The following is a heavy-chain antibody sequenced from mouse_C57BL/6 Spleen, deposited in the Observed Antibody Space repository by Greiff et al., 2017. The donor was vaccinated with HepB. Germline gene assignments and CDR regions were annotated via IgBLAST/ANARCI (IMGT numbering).Heavy chain of an antibody. CDR2: INPYNGGT. CDR3: AREDYDYDVFDY. J-gene: IGHJ2*01. D-gene: IGHD2-4*01. Sequence: EVHLVESGPVLVKPGASVKMSCKASGYTFTDYYMNWVKQSHGKSLEWIGVINPYNGGTSYNQKFKGKATLTVDKSSSTAYMELNSLTSEDSAVYYCAREDYDYDVFDYWGQGTTLTVSS. V-gene: IGHV1-19*01. CDR1: GYTFTDYY.